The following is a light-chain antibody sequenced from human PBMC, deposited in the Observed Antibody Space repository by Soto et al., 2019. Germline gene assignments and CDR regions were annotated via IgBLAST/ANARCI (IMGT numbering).Light chain of an antibody. J-gene: IGLJ1*01. CDR3: HSCDSSRSGSGV. CDR1: SSNIGAGYD. Sequence: QSVLTQPPSVSGAPGQRVTISCTGSSSNIGAGYDVHWYQQLPGTAPKLLIYGNSNRPSGVPDRFSGSKSGTAASLAITGFEAEDEADYYCHSCDSSRSGSGVFGTGTKVTVL. V-gene: IGLV1-40*01. CDR2: GNS.